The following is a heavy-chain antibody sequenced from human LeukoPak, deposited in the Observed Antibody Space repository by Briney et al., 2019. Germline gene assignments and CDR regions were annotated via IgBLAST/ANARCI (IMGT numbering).Heavy chain of an antibody. CDR3: ARYINDFWSGYDGFDP. D-gene: IGHD3-3*01. CDR2: ISGSGGST. Sequence: PGGSLRLSCAASGFTFSSYAMSWVRQAPGKGLEWVSAISGSGGSTYYADSVKGRFTISRDNAKNSLYLQMNSLRDEDTAVYYCARYINDFWSGYDGFDPWGQGTLVTVSS. V-gene: IGHV3-23*01. CDR1: GFTFSSYA. J-gene: IGHJ5*02.